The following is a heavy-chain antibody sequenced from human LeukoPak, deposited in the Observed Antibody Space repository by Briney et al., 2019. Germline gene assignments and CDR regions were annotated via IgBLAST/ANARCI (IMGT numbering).Heavy chain of an antibody. V-gene: IGHV4-34*01. CDR2: INHSGST. J-gene: IGHJ4*02. CDR3: ARGDSSGYRY. Sequence: SERHSLICALYGGSFSGYCWSWIRQPPGKGLEWIGEINHSGSTNYNPSLKSRVTISVDTSKNQFSLKLSSVTAADTAVYYCARGDSSGYRYWGQGTLVTVSS. CDR1: GGSFSGYC. D-gene: IGHD5-18*01.